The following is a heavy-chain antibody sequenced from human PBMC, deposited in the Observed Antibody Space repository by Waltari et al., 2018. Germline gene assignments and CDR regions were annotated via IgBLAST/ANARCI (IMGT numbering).Heavy chain of an antibody. J-gene: IGHJ3*02. V-gene: IGHV4-61*02. CDR1: GGFISSGSYH. CDR3: ARYCSSGTCYERGDNAFDI. Sequence: QVQLQESGPGLVKPSQTLSLTCTVSGGFISSGSYHWNWIRPPAGKGLEWIGRIFSSGTTTYNPSLKTRVTISVDTSKNQFSLELTSATAADTAVYYCARYCSSGTCYERGDNAFDIWGQGTAVTVSS. D-gene: IGHD2-2*01. CDR2: IFSSGTT.